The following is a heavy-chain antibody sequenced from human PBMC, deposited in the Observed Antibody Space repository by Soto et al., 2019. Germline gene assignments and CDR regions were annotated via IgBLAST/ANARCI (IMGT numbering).Heavy chain of an antibody. J-gene: IGHJ4*02. V-gene: IGHV3-30-3*01. D-gene: IGHD2-2*01. CDR3: ARDLQDIVVVPAAYFDY. Sequence: QVQLVESGGGVVQPGRSLRLSCAASGFTFSSYAMHWVRQAPGKGLEGVAVISYDGSNKYYADSVKGRFTISRDNSKNTLYLQMNSLRAEDTAVYYCARDLQDIVVVPAAYFDYWGQGTLVTVSS. CDR1: GFTFSSYA. CDR2: ISYDGSNK.